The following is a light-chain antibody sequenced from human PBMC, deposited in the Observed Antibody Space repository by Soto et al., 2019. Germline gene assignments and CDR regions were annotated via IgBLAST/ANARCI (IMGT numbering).Light chain of an antibody. J-gene: IGKJ2*01. V-gene: IGKV3-20*01. CDR2: GAF. Sequence: EIVLTQSPGTLSLSPGERATLSCRASQNVTSRYLAWYQQKPGQAPRLLNFGAFSRSTGIPVRFSGSGSGTDFTLTISRLEPEDFAVYYCQHYGTSHTFGQGTKLE. CDR1: QNVTSRY. CDR3: QHYGTSHT.